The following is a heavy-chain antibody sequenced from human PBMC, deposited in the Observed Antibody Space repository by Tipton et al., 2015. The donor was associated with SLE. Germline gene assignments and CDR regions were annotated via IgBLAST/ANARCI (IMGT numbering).Heavy chain of an antibody. Sequence: LRLSCTVSGGSISSHYWSWIRQPPGKGLEWIGYIYYSGSTNYNPSLKSRVTISVDTSKNQFSLKLSSVTAADTAVYYCAREKWRWYFDLWGRGTLVTVSS. CDR3: AREKWRWYFDL. CDR1: GGSISSHY. J-gene: IGHJ2*01. V-gene: IGHV4-59*11. CDR2: IYYSGST. D-gene: IGHD5-12*01.